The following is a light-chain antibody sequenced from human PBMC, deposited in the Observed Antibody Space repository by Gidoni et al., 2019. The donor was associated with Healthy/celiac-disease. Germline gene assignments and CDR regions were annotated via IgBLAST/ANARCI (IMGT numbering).Light chain of an antibody. V-gene: IGKV1-27*01. CDR2: AAS. CDR1: QGISNY. J-gene: IGKJ1*01. Sequence: DIQMTQSPSSLSASVGDRVTITCRASQGISNYLAWYQQKPGKVPKLLIYAASTLQSGVPSRFSGRGAGTDFTLTISSLQPEDVATYYCQKYNSALWTFGQGTKVEIK. CDR3: QKYNSALWT.